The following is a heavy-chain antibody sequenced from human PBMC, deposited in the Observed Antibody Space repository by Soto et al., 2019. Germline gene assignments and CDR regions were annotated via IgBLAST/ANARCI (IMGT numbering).Heavy chain of an antibody. V-gene: IGHV3-33*01. J-gene: IGHJ4*02. CDR2: IWSDGNNR. D-gene: IGHD1-20*01. Sequence: PGGSLILSCAASGFTFTNYGFHWVRQAPGKGLEWVAAIWSDGNNRYNGGAVEGRFTISKDNSKNMLYLQMNDLRVEDTALYYCARDSIRVPADFDYWGQGTLVTVSS. CDR3: ARDSIRVPADFDY. CDR1: GFTFTNYG.